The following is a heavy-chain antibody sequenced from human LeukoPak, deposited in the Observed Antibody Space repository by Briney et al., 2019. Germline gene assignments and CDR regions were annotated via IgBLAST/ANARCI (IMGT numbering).Heavy chain of an antibody. CDR1: GGSISTTDFD. CDR3: ARFKGGTGFDY. J-gene: IGHJ4*02. CDR2: ISSSGKS. Sequence: SETLSLTCAVSGGSISTTDFDWAWIRQPPGQGLEWIATISSSGKSYYNPYLMSRVSISVDTSKNQFSLDVTSVTAADTGLFYCARFKGGTGFDYWGRGILVIVS. D-gene: IGHD1-26*01. V-gene: IGHV4-39*01.